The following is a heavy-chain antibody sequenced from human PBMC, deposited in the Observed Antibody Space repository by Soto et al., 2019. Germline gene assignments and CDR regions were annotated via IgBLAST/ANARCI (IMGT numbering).Heavy chain of an antibody. J-gene: IGHJ4*02. CDR1: GGSFSGYY. Sequence: SETLSLTCAVYGGSFSGYYWSWIRQPPGKGLEWIGEINHSGSTNYNPSLKSRVTISVDTSKNQFSLKLSSVTAADTAVYYCARGGPRDYRYWGQGTLVTVSS. V-gene: IGHV4-34*01. CDR3: ARGGPRDYRY. D-gene: IGHD3-10*01. CDR2: INHSGST.